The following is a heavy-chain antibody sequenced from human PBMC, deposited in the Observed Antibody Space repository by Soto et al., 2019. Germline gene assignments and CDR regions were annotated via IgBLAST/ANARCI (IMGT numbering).Heavy chain of an antibody. V-gene: IGHV3-23*01. J-gene: IGHJ3*02. CDR3: VGDYGGLEGFDM. Sequence: GGSLRLSCVASGITFTNYAMAWVRQAPEKGLEWVSGISGSGGRTYYADSVKGRFTISRDNSKNTLFLQMNSLRAEDTAIYYCVGDYGGLEGFDMWGQGTMVTVSS. D-gene: IGHD4-17*01. CDR2: ISGSGGRT. CDR1: GITFTNYA.